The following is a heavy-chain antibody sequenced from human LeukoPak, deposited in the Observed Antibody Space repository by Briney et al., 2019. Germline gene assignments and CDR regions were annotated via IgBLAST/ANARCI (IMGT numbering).Heavy chain of an antibody. CDR1: GYTFTSYG. D-gene: IGHD1-26*01. Sequence: GASVKVSCKASGYTFTSYGISWVRQAPGQGLEWMGWISAYNGNTNYAQKFQGRVTMTRNTSISTAYMELSSLRSEDTAVYYCARVIGGSCIDYWGQGTLVTVSS. V-gene: IGHV1-18*01. J-gene: IGHJ4*02. CDR2: ISAYNGNT. CDR3: ARVIGGSCIDY.